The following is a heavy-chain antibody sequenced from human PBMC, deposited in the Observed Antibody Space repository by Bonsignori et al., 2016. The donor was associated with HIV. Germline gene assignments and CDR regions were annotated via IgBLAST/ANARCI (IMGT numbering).Heavy chain of an antibody. CDR2: IKQDGSEK. D-gene: IGHD3-22*01. Sequence: WIRQPPGKGLEWVANIKQDGSEKYYVDSVKGRFTISRDNAKNSLYLQMNSLRAEDTAVYYCARDRPIFDRVVITTPLDYWGQGTLVTVSS. J-gene: IGHJ4*02. V-gene: IGHV3-7*03. CDR3: ARDRPIFDRVVITTPLDY.